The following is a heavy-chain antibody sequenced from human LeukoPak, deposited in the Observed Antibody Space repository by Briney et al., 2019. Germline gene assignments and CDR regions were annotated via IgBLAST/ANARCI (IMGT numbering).Heavy chain of an antibody. CDR1: GFTFSSYA. CDR2: ISGNGEST. V-gene: IGHV3-23*01. CDR3: ARESPFFDY. Sequence: GGSLRLSRAASGFTFSSYAMTWVRQAPGKGLEWVSVISGNGESTYYADSVKGRFTLSRDNSQSTLYLQMNSLGAEDTAVYYCARESPFFDYWGQGTLVTASS. J-gene: IGHJ4*02.